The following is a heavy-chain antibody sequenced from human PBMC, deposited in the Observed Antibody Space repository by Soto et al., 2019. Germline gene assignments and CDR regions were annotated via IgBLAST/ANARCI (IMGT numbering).Heavy chain of an antibody. CDR2: IYYSGST. V-gene: IGHV4-59*01. CDR1: GGSISSYY. J-gene: IGHJ4*02. D-gene: IGHD3-10*01. CDR3: AGSGDYYGSGSYSYFDY. Sequence: SETLSLTCTVSGGSISSYYWSWIRQPPGKGLEWIGYIYYSGSTNYNPSLKSRVTISVDTSKNQFSLKLSSVTAADTAVYYCAGSGDYYGSGSYSYFDYWGQGTLLTVSS.